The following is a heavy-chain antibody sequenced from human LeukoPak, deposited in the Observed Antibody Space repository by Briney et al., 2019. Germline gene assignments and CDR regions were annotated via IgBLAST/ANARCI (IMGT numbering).Heavy chain of an antibody. Sequence: GSLRPFCAAPGFTFGDYLMHWVRPAPEKGLVWVSRIISDGSSASYADSVKGRFTMSRDNAKNTLHLQMNSLRVEDTAVYYCVRDSNYHPDCWGQGTLVTVSS. J-gene: IGHJ4*02. CDR2: IISDGSSA. CDR1: GFTFGDYL. D-gene: IGHD4-11*01. V-gene: IGHV3-74*01. CDR3: VRDSNYHPDC.